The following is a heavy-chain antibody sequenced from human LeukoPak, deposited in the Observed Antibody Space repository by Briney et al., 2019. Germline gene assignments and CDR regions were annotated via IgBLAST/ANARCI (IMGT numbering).Heavy chain of an antibody. CDR2: INHSGST. D-gene: IGHD3-3*01. V-gene: IGHV4-34*01. CDR1: GGSISSYY. J-gene: IGHJ4*02. CDR3: ARHYDFWSGYYSGSNFDY. Sequence: PSETLSLTCTVSGGSISSYYWSWIRQPPGKGLEWIGEINHSGSTNYNPSLKSRVTISVDTSKNQFSLKLSSVTAADTAVYYCARHYDFWSGYYSGSNFDYWGQGTLVTVSS.